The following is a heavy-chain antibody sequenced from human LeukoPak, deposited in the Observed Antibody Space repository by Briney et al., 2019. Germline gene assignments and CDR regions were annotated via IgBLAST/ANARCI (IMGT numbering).Heavy chain of an antibody. CDR1: GGTFSSYA. CDR2: IIPIFGTA. J-gene: IGHJ6*03. Sequence: ASVKVSCKASGGTFSSYAISWVRQAPGQGLEWMGRIIPIFGTANYAQKFQGRVTITTDESTSTAYMELSSLRSEDTAVYYCASDRPPLLGVEDYYYYYMDVWGKGTTVTVSS. V-gene: IGHV1-69*05. CDR3: ASDRPPLLGVEDYYYYYMDV. D-gene: IGHD2/OR15-2a*01.